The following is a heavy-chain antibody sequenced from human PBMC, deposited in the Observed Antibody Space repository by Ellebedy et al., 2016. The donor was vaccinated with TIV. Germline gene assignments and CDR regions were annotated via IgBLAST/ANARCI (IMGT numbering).Heavy chain of an antibody. Sequence: AASVKVSCKASGFTFTTYYIHWVRQAPGQGLEWMGLIDPSGGSTNYAQRFQGRVTMTRDTSTRTVYLELSSLRSEDTAVYYCARGCISTSCHVGLSFGMDVWGQGTTVTVSS. V-gene: IGHV1-46*01. CDR1: GFTFTTYY. CDR2: IDPSGGST. CDR3: ARGCISTSCHVGLSFGMDV. D-gene: IGHD2-2*01. J-gene: IGHJ6*02.